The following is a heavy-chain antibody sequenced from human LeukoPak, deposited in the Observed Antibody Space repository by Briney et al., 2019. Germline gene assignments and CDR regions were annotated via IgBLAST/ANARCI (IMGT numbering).Heavy chain of an antibody. CDR3: ARVHCSGGSCYGDVFDY. V-gene: IGHV1-46*01. D-gene: IGHD2-15*01. J-gene: IGHJ4*02. Sequence: ASVKVSCKASGYIFTNYYLHWVRQAPGQGLEWVGIINPGDASTSYAQKFQGRVTMTRDTSTSTVYMDLSSLRSEDTVMYYCARVHCSGGSCYGDVFDYWGQGTLVTVSS. CDR2: INPGDAST. CDR1: GYIFTNYY.